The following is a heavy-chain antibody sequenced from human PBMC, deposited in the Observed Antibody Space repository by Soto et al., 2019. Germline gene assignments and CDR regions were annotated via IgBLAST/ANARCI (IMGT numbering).Heavy chain of an antibody. J-gene: IGHJ3*02. CDR1: GFTFSSYW. CDR2: INSDGSST. CDR3: ARVNSGSYYGGDAFDI. V-gene: IGHV3-74*01. D-gene: IGHD1-26*01. Sequence: GGSLRLSCAASGFTFSSYWMHWVRQAPGKGLVWVSRINSDGSSTSYADSVKGRFTISRDNAKNTLYLQMNSLRAEDTVVYYCARVNSGSYYGGDAFDIWGQGTMVTVSS.